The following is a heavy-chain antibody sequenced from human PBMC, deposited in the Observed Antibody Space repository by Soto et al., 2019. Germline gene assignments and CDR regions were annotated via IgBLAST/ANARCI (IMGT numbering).Heavy chain of an antibody. CDR2: ISGSGGST. CDR1: GFTFSSYA. CDR3: AKTPKHDDCWSGYPGFDY. D-gene: IGHD3-3*01. V-gene: IGHV3-23*01. J-gene: IGHJ4*02. Sequence: PGGSLRLSCAASGFTFSSYAMSWVRQAPGKGLGWVSAISGSGGSTYYADSVKGRFTISRDNSKNTLYLQMNSLRAEDTAVYFCAKTPKHDDCWSGYPGFDYWGQGALVNVS.